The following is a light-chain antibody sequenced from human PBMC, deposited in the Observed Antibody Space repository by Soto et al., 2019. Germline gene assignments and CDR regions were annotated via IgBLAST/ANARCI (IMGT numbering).Light chain of an antibody. CDR1: QSTLYNNTYNY. CDR3: MQALQSLT. Sequence: EIVMTQSPLTLPVTPGEPASISCRSSQSTLYNNTYNYLDWYVQKPGQSPQLLIYFGSNRAPGVPDRFSGSGSGTDFTLKINRVEAEDVGTYYCMQALQSLTFGQGTRLEIK. J-gene: IGKJ5*01. CDR2: FGS. V-gene: IGKV2-28*01.